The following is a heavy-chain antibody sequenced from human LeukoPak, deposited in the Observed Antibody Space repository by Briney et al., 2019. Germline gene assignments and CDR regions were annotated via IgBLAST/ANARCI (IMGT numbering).Heavy chain of an antibody. CDR2: IRSSSSYI. Sequence: PGGSLRLSCAASGFTFSSYNMNWVRQAPGKGLEWVSSIRSSSSYIYYADSVKGRFTISRDNAKNSLYLQMNSLRAEDTAVYYCARPGIAVAGEFFDYWGQGTLVTVSS. CDR3: ARPGIAVAGEFFDY. CDR1: GFTFSSYN. V-gene: IGHV3-21*01. D-gene: IGHD6-19*01. J-gene: IGHJ4*02.